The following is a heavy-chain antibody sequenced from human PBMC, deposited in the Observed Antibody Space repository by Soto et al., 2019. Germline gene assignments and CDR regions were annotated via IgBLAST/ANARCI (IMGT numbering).Heavy chain of an antibody. V-gene: IGHV1-69*06. CDR3: ARSLRGVNWGKSLYDYYGMDV. CDR2: IIPIFGTA. J-gene: IGHJ6*02. Sequence: QVQLVQSGAEVKKPGSSVKVSCKASGGTFSSYAISWVRQAPGQGLEWMGGIIPIFGTANYAQKFQGRVTITADKATSTAYMELSSLRSEDTAVYYCARSLRGVNWGKSLYDYYGMDVWGQGTTVTVSS. CDR1: GGTFSSYA. D-gene: IGHD7-27*01.